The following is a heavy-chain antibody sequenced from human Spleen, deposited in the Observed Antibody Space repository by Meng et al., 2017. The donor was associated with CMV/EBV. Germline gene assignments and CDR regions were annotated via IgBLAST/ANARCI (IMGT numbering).Heavy chain of an antibody. CDR3: ARGYSLDSWFDP. D-gene: IGHD2-21*01. CDR1: GYTFTRFG. CDR2: ISSYSGDT. Sequence: ASVKVSCKASGYTFTRFGIIWLRLAPGQGLEWMGWISSYSGDTKYAQRLQGRVTLTTDTSTSTAYMELRSLRFDDMAVYYCARGYSLDSWFDPWGQGTLVTVSS. V-gene: IGHV1-18*03. J-gene: IGHJ5*02.